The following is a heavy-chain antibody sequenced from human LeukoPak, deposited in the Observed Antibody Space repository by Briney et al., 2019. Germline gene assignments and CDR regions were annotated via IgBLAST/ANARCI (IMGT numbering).Heavy chain of an antibody. J-gene: IGHJ5*02. Sequence: GGSLRLSCAASGFIFSTYSFSWVRQAPGKGLEWVSGISASGGDTYYADSVKGRFTISRDNSKNTLSLQMNSLRVEDTAIYYCAKDVRRCNGGCTWGQGTLVTVSS. CDR3: AKDVRRCNGGCT. V-gene: IGHV3-23*01. D-gene: IGHD2-8*01. CDR2: ISASGGDT. CDR1: GFIFSTYS.